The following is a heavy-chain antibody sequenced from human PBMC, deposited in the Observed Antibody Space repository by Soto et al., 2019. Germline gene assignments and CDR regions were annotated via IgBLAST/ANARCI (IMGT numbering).Heavy chain of an antibody. CDR2: IYSGGST. V-gene: IGHV3-53*01. CDR1: GFTVSSNY. D-gene: IGHD2-8*01. Sequence: PGGSLRLSCAAPGFTVSSNYMSWVRQAPGKGLEWVSVIYSGGSTYYADSVKGRFTISRDNSKNTLYLQMNSLRAEDTAVYYCASTLMVYAIGAFDIWGQGTMVTVSS. J-gene: IGHJ3*02. CDR3: ASTLMVYAIGAFDI.